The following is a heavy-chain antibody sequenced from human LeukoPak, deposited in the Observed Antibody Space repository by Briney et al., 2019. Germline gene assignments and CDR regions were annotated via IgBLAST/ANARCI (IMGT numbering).Heavy chain of an antibody. Sequence: LGESLKISCKGSGYSFTSYWIGWVRQMPGKGLEWMGIIYPGDSDTRYSPSFQGQVTISADKSISTAYLQWSSLKASDTAMYYCARLGSSSWYGEGYLDIWGQGTMVTVSS. CDR1: GYSFTSYW. V-gene: IGHV5-51*01. CDR3: ARLGSSSWYGEGYLDI. D-gene: IGHD6-13*01. J-gene: IGHJ3*02. CDR2: IYPGDSDT.